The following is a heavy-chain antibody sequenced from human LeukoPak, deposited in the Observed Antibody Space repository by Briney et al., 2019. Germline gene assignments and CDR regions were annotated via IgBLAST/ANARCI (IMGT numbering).Heavy chain of an antibody. Sequence: PSQTLSLTCTVSGGSISSGDYYWSWIRQPPGKGLEWIGYIYYSGGTYYNPSLKSRVTIPVDTSKNQFSLKLSSVTAADTAVYYCARGDYYGSGSPLLWGQGTLVTVSS. CDR3: ARGDYYGSGSPLL. CDR1: GGSISSGDYY. J-gene: IGHJ4*02. CDR2: IYYSGGT. V-gene: IGHV4-30-4*01. D-gene: IGHD3-10*01.